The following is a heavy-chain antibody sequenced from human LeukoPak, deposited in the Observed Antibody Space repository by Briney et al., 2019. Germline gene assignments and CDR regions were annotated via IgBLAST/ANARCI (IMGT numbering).Heavy chain of an antibody. V-gene: IGHV1-69*13. CDR2: IIPIFGTA. CDR3: ARAGRGYSGYVPFDY. D-gene: IGHD5-12*01. J-gene: IGHJ4*02. Sequence: ASVKVSCKASGSTFSSYAISWVRHAPGQGLAWIGGIIPIFGTANYAQKFQGRVTITADESTSTAYMELSSLRSEDTAVYYCARAGRGYSGYVPFDYWGQGTLVTVSS. CDR1: GSTFSSYA.